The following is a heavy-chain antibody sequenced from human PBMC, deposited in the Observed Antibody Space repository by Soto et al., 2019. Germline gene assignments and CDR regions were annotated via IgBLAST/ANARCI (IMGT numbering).Heavy chain of an antibody. CDR2: ISGSGRST. J-gene: IGHJ4*02. CDR1: GLTFSSYA. V-gene: IGHV3-23*01. Sequence: PGGSLRLSCAASGLTFSSYAMSWVRQAPGKGLEWVSVISGSGRSTYYADSVKGRFTISRDDSNNTLFLQMNTLTAEDTAIYYCAKSHFPIAASRQPHFDHWGQGALVTVSS. CDR3: AKSHFPIAASRQPHFDH. D-gene: IGHD6-13*01.